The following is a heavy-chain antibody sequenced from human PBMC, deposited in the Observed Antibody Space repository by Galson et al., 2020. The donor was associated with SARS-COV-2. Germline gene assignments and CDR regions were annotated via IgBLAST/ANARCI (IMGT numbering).Heavy chain of an antibody. V-gene: IGHV1-18*01. CDR2: ISAQTGKT. CDR3: ARDRLGYCTGGVCYRSDY. Sequence: ASVKVSCKASGYTFSSYGVSWARQAPGQGLEWMGWISAQTGKTNYAQNPQGRVTLTTDKSTSTAYMELRSLRSDDTAVYYCARDRLGYCTGGVCYRSDYWGQGTLVTVSS. J-gene: IGHJ4*02. D-gene: IGHD2-8*02. CDR1: GYTFSSYG.